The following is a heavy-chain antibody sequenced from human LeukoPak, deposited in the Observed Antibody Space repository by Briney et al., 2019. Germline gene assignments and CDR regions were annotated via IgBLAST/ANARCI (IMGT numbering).Heavy chain of an antibody. J-gene: IGHJ6*02. Sequence: PSETLSLTCTVSGGSVASTGCYWGWIRQSPGKGLEWIGSAYYTGEIYSTPSLKSRLTISVDTSKKQFALTLTSVTAADTAVYYCGRHVSNGWDYHYGLDVWGQGTTVTVSS. CDR1: GGSVASTGCY. CDR3: GRHVSNGWDYHYGLDV. V-gene: IGHV4-39*01. CDR2: AYYTGEI. D-gene: IGHD6-19*01.